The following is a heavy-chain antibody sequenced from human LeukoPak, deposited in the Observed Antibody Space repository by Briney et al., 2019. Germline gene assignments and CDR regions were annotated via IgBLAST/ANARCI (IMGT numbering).Heavy chain of an antibody. Sequence: SETLSLTCTVSGGSISSSSYYWGWIRQPPGKGLEWIGSIYYSGSTYYNPSLKSRVTISVDTSKNQFSLKLSSVTAADTAVYYCARRGSWSFGYWGQGTLVTVSS. CDR3: ARRGSWSFGY. CDR1: GGSISSSSYY. V-gene: IGHV4-39*07. J-gene: IGHJ4*02. CDR2: IYYSGST. D-gene: IGHD6-13*01.